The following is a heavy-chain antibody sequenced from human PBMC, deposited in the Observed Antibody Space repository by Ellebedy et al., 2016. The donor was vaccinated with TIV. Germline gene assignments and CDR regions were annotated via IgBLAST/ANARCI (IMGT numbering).Heavy chain of an antibody. CDR1: GFIFSTYE. CDR2: ISSSGTTV. D-gene: IGHD3-9*01. J-gene: IGHJ6*02. V-gene: IGHV3-48*03. CDR3: AIDSMDDILTVPLDV. Sequence: GESLKISCAASGFIFSTYEMNWVRQGPGKGLEWLSSISSSGTTVYYAGSVKGRFTIPRDNAKNSLYLQMNSLRADDTAVYYCAIDSMDDILTVPLDVWGQGTTVTVSS.